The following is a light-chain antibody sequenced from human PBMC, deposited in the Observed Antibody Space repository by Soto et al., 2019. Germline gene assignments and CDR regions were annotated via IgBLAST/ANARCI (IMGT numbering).Light chain of an antibody. Sequence: QSVLTQPASVSGSPGQSIAISCTGTSSDVGGYDYVSWYQQLPGKAPKLMIYDVNNRPSGASNRFSGSKSGNTASLTISGLKAEEGANYYGSSYTSSSTLVFGTGTKVTAL. CDR2: DVN. CDR3: SSYTSSSTLV. J-gene: IGLJ1*01. V-gene: IGLV2-14*03. CDR1: SSDVGGYDY.